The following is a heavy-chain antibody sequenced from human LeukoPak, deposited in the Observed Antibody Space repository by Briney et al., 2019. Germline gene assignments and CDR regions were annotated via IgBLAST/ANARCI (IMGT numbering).Heavy chain of an antibody. CDR2: ISYDGSNK. CDR3: ARDLDGYNYYYFDY. V-gene: IGHV3-30*04. Sequence: GGSLRLSCAASGFTFSSYAMHWVRQAPGKGLEWVAVISYDGSNKYYADSVKGRFTISRDNSKNTLYLQMNSLRAEDTAVYYCARDLDGYNYYYFDYWGQGTLVTVSS. CDR1: GFTFSSYA. D-gene: IGHD5-24*01. J-gene: IGHJ4*02.